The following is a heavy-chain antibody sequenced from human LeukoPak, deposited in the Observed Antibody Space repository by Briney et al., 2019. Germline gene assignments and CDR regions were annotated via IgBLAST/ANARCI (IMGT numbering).Heavy chain of an antibody. Sequence: ASVKVSCKASGYTFTGYYMHWVRQAPGQGLEWMGWINPNSGGTNYAQKFQGRVTMTRDTSISTAYMELSRLRSDDTAVYYCARGTMVRGVILGYWGQGTLVTVSS. V-gene: IGHV1-2*02. J-gene: IGHJ4*02. CDR2: INPNSGGT. CDR1: GYTFTGYY. CDR3: ARGTMVRGVILGY. D-gene: IGHD3-10*01.